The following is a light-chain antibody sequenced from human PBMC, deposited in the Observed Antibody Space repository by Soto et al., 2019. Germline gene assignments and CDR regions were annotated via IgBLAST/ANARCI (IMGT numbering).Light chain of an antibody. CDR1: SSDVGVYNY. CDR2: DVS. CDR3: CSYAGSYTFV. Sequence: CSLTQTRSVSGSPGQSFTISCTGTSSDVGVYNYVSWYQQYPGKVPKIMIYDVSKRPSGVPDRFSGSKSDNTASLTISGLQAEDEADYYCCSYAGSYTFVFGIGTKVTVL. J-gene: IGLJ1*01. V-gene: IGLV2-11*01.